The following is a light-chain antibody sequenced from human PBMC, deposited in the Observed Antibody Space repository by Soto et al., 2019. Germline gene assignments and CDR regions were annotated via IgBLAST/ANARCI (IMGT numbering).Light chain of an antibody. CDR3: QQSDNFPRT. CDR1: QDISNY. Sequence: DIQMTQSPSSLSATVGDRVTITCQASQDISNYLNWYQQKPGKAPKSLIYGASNLEAGVPSRFGGSGSGTDFTFTISSLQPEDTATYYCQQSDNFPRTVGGGTKVDSK. J-gene: IGKJ4*01. CDR2: GAS. V-gene: IGKV1-33*01.